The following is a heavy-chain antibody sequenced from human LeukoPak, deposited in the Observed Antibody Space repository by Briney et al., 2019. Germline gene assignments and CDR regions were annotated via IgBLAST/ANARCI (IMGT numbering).Heavy chain of an antibody. D-gene: IGHD1-1*01. V-gene: IGHV1-46*01. J-gene: IGHJ6*02. CDR1: GYTFTSYY. CDR3: AREDRTGFYYYGMDV. CDR2: INPSGGST. Sequence: ASVTVSFTASGYTFTSYYMHWVRQAPGQGLEWMGIINPSGGSTSYAQKFQGRVTMTRDTSTSTVYMELSSLRSEDTAVYYCAREDRTGFYYYGMDVWGQGTTVTVSS.